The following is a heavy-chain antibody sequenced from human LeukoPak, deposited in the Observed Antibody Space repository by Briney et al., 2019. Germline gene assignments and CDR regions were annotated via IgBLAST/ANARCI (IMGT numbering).Heavy chain of an antibody. CDR1: GFTFSSYS. D-gene: IGHD1-26*01. J-gene: IGHJ3*02. CDR3: ARDVSRIVGATGAFDI. CDR2: ISSSSSYI. V-gene: IGHV3-21*01. Sequence: PGGSLRLSCAASGFTFSSYSMNWVRQAPGKGLEWVSSISSSSSYIYYADSVKGRFTISRDNAKNSLYLQMNSLRAEDTAVYYCARDVSRIVGATGAFDIWGQGTMVTVSS.